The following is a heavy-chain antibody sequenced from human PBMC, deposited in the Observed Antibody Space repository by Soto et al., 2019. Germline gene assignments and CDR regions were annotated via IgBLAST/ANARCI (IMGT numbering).Heavy chain of an antibody. CDR1: GGYISSYY. CDR2: ISYSGNT. V-gene: IGHV4-59*01. Sequence: ETQALTYTVSGGYISSYYWSWIRQPAGKGLEWIGYISYSGNTNYNPSLKSRVSISVDTSKNQLSLNLTSVTAADTAVYYCARAPMVLSRSYFDSWGQGTPVTVFS. D-gene: IGHD2-8*01. CDR3: ARAPMVLSRSYFDS. J-gene: IGHJ4*02.